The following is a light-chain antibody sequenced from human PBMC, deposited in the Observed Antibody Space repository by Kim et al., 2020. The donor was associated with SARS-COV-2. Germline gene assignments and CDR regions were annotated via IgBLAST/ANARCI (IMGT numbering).Light chain of an antibody. CDR1: RSNTGAGYD. J-gene: IGLJ2*01. CDR3: QSYDSSLSGVV. Sequence: QRFTISCTGSRSNTGAGYDVHWYQQLPGTAPKLLIYGNSNRPSGVPDRFSGSKSGTSASLAITGLQAEDEADYYCQSYDSSLSGVVFGGGTQLTVL. CDR2: GNS. V-gene: IGLV1-40*01.